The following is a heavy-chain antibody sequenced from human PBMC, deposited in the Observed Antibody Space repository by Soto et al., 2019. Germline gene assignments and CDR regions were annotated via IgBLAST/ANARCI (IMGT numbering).Heavy chain of an antibody. CDR1: GFSLSTSGVG. J-gene: IGHJ4*02. Sequence: QITLKESGPTLVKPTQTLTLTCTFSGFSLSTSGVGVGWIRQPPGKALEWLALIYWDDDKRYSPSLKSRLTITNATSTNPVGPTMTKMEPVDTATYYCAHESSGLDYWGQGTLVTVSS. CDR2: IYWDDDK. CDR3: AHESSGLDY. D-gene: IGHD3-10*01. V-gene: IGHV2-5*02.